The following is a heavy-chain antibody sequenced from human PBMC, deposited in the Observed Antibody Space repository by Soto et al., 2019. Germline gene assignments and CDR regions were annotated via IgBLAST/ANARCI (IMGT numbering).Heavy chain of an antibody. V-gene: IGHV1-18*01. CDR2: ISAYNGNT. Sequence: QVQLVQSGAEVKKPGASVKVSCKASGYTFSSYFISWGRQAPGQGLEWMGWISAYNGNTNYAQNLQGKVTMTTDTTTSTADMELRSLRSDATAVYYVARDRPPVDYWGQGTLFTVSS. CDR3: ARDRPPVDY. CDR1: GYTFSSYF. J-gene: IGHJ4*02.